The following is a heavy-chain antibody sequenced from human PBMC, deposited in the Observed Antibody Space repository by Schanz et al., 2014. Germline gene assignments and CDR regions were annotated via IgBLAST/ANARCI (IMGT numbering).Heavy chain of an antibody. J-gene: IGHJ3*01. Sequence: VQLVESGGGLVKPGGSLRLSCAASGLTFSDYYMSWIRQAPGKGLEWVGRIKSKVDGGTTDNAAPVQGRFTISRDDSKNTLHLQMNSLKTEDTAVYYCSTDLTAVDYDAIGLWGQGTMVTVSS. V-gene: IGHV3-15*01. CDR1: GLTFSDYY. CDR2: IKSKVDGGTT. CDR3: STDLTAVDYDAIGL. D-gene: IGHD4-17*01.